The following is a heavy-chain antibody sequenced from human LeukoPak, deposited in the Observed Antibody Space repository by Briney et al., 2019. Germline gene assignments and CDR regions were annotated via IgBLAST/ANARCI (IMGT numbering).Heavy chain of an antibody. D-gene: IGHD2-15*01. Sequence: GASVKVSCKPSGFTFNTYDFNWVRQAPGQGLEWVGWISPYNGDSKYAQRLQGTVTMTTDASTSTAYMELRSLRSDDTAVYYCTRYCSGGACYAYDAFDIWGQGTMVTVSS. V-gene: IGHV1-18*01. J-gene: IGHJ3*02. CDR1: GFTFNTYD. CDR2: ISPYNGDS. CDR3: TRYCSGGACYAYDAFDI.